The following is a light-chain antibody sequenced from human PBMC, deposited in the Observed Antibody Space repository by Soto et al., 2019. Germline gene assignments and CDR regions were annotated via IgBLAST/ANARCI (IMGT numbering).Light chain of an antibody. CDR1: QSVSSSY. V-gene: IGKV3-20*01. CDR2: GAS. J-gene: IGKJ1*01. CDR3: QQYGSSGT. Sequence: EIVLTQSPGTLSLSHGERATLSCRASQSVSSSYLAWYQQKPGQAPRLLIYGASNRATGIPDRFSGSGSGTDFTLTISRLEPEDFAVYYCQQYGSSGTFGQGSKVDIK.